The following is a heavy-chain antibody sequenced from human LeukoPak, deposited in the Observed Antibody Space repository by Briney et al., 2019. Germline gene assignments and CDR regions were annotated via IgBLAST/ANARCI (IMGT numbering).Heavy chain of an antibody. J-gene: IGHJ4*02. CDR1: GGSISSYY. Sequence: SETLSLTCTVSGGSISSYYWSWIRQPPGKGLEWIGYIYYSGSTNYNPSLKSRVTISVDTSKNQFSLKLSSVTAAVTAVYYCARDSIGGSYDYWGQGTLVTVSS. CDR2: IYYSGST. D-gene: IGHD1-26*01. V-gene: IGHV4-59*01. CDR3: ARDSIGGSYDY.